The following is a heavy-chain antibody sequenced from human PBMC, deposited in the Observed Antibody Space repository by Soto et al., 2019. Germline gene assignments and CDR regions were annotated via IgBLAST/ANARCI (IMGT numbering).Heavy chain of an antibody. Sequence: AVSGGSISSSNWWSWVRQPPGKGLEWIGEIYHSGSTNYNPSLKSRVTISVDKSKNQFSLKLSSVTAADTAVYYCARDDYGGNPFDYWGQGTLVTVSS. D-gene: IGHD4-17*01. CDR2: IYHSGST. CDR3: ARDDYGGNPFDY. V-gene: IGHV4-4*02. J-gene: IGHJ4*02. CDR1: GGSISSSNW.